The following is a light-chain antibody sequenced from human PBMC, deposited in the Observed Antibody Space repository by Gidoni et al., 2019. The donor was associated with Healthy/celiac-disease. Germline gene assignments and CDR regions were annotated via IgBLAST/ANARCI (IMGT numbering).Light chain of an antibody. CDR3: QQYNNLPPRYT. Sequence: IVMTQSPATLSVSPGERATLSCRASQSVSRNLAWYQQKPGQAPRLLIYGASTRATGIPARFSGSGSGTEFTLTISSLQSEDFAVYYCQQYNNLPPRYTFGQGTKLEIK. CDR1: QSVSRN. V-gene: IGKV3-15*01. J-gene: IGKJ2*01. CDR2: GAS.